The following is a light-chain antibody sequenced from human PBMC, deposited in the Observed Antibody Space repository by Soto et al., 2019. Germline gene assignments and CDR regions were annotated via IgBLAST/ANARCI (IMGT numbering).Light chain of an antibody. Sequence: DIQMTQAPPTRSGCVGDRVTITCRANPTISSWLAWYKQKPGKAPKLLIYKASTLKSGVPSRFSGSGSGTEFTLTISSLQPDDFATYYCQHYNSYSEEFGQGSKVDIK. CDR3: QHYNSYSEE. J-gene: IGKJ1*01. V-gene: IGKV1-5*03. CDR2: KAS. CDR1: PTISSW.